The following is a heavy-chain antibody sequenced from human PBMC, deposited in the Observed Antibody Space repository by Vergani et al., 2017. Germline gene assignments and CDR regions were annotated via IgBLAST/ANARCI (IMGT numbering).Heavy chain of an antibody. V-gene: IGHV1-69*06. J-gene: IGHJ3*02. CDR2: IIPIFGTA. D-gene: IGHD6-13*01. Sequence: QVQLVQSGAEVKKPGSSVKVSCKASGGTFSSYAISWVRQAPGQGLEWMGGIIPIFGTANYAQKFQGRVTMTTDTSTSTAYMELRSLRSDDTAVYYCASIAAAGTWAFDIWGQGTMVTVSS. CDR3: ASIAAAGTWAFDI. CDR1: GGTFSSYA.